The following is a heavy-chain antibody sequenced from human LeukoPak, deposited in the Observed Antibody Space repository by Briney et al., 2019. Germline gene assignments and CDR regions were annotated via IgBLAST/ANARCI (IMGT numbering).Heavy chain of an antibody. D-gene: IGHD3-3*01. CDR1: GYTFTSYG. CDR2: MNPNSGNT. V-gene: IGHV1-8*03. CDR3: ARGNYDFWSGYPLFDY. J-gene: IGHJ4*02. Sequence: ASVKVSCKASGYTFTSYGISWVRQATGQGLEWMGWMNPNSGNTGYAQKFQGRVTITRNTSISTAYMELSSLRSEDTAVYYCARGNYDFWSGYPLFDYWGQGTLVTVSS.